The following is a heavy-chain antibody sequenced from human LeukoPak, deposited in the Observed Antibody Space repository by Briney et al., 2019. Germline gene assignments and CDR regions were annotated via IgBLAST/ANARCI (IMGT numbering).Heavy chain of an antibody. V-gene: IGHV1-69*06. J-gene: IGHJ6*03. CDR1: GGTFSSYA. CDR3: ARDKVAAAGLQADDYYYYYMDV. CDR2: IIPIFGTA. Sequence: GASVKVSCKASGGTFSSYAISWVRQAPGQGLEWMGGIIPIFGTANYAQKFQGRVTITADKSTSTAYMELSSLRSDDTAVYYCARDKVAAAGLQADDYYYYYMDVWGKGTTVTVSS. D-gene: IGHD6-13*01.